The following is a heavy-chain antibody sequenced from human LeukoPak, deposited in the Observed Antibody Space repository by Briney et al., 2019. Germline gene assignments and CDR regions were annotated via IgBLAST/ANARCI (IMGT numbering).Heavy chain of an antibody. V-gene: IGHV3-9*01. Sequence: GGSLRLSCAASGFTFDDYAMHWVRQAPGKGLEWVSGISWNSGSIGYADSVKGRFTISRDNAKNSLYLQMNSLRAEDTAVYYCARGGRRRGYSGYVVDYWGQGTLVTVSS. D-gene: IGHD5-12*01. CDR1: GFTFDDYA. J-gene: IGHJ4*02. CDR3: ARGGRRRGYSGYVVDY. CDR2: ISWNSGSI.